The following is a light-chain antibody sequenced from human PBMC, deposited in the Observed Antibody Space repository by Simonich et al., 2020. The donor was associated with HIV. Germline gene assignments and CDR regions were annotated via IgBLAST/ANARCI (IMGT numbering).Light chain of an antibody. CDR1: QTVLYNSNNKNY. CDR2: WAS. V-gene: IGKV4-1*01. J-gene: IGKJ1*01. CDR3: QQYYITPHT. Sequence: DIVMTQSPDSLAVSLGERATINCKSSQTVLYNSNNKNYLAWYQQKPGQPPNLLISWASTRESGFPDRFNGSGSETDFTLTISSLQAEDVAVYYCQQYYITPHTFGQGTKVEIK.